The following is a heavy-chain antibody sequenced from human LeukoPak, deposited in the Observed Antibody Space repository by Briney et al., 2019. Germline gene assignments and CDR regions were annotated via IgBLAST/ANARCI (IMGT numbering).Heavy chain of an antibody. CDR3: ARDRMITFGGVIDNFDY. V-gene: IGHV3-21*01. CDR2: ISSGSSYI. J-gene: IGHJ4*02. Sequence: PGGSLRLSCATSGFTFSSYSMNWVRQAPGKGLEWVSSISSGSSYIYYADSVKGRFTISRDNAKNSLYLQMNSLRAEDTAVYYCARDRMITFGGVIDNFDYWGQGTLVTVSS. CDR1: GFTFSSYS. D-gene: IGHD3-16*02.